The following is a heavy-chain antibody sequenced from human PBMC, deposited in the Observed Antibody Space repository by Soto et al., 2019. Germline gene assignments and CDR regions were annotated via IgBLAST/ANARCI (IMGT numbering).Heavy chain of an antibody. CDR2: IYYSGST. J-gene: IGHJ5*02. D-gene: IGHD4-17*01. Sequence: PSETLSLTCTVSGGSISSGDYYWSWIRQPPGKGLEWIGYIYYSGSTYYNPSLKSRITISVDTSKNQFSLKLSSVTAADTAVYYCARVLTGHDYGVYNWFDPWGQGTLVTVSS. CDR3: ARVLTGHDYGVYNWFDP. V-gene: IGHV4-30-4*01. CDR1: GGSISSGDYY.